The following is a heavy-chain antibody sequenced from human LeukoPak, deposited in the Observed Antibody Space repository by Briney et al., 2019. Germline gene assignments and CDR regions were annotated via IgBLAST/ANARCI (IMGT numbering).Heavy chain of an antibody. J-gene: IGHJ6*04. V-gene: IGHV3-48*03. Sequence: GGSRRLSCAASGFTFSSYEMNWVRQAPGKGLEWVSYISSGSTIYYADSVKGRFTISRDNAKNSLYLQMNSLRAEDTAVYYCAELGITMIGGVWGKGTTVTISS. CDR1: GFTFSSYE. D-gene: IGHD3-10*02. CDR2: ISSGSTI. CDR3: AELGITMIGGV.